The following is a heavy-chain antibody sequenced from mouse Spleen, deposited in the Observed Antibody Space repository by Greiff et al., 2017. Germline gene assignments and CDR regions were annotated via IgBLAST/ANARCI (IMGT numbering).Heavy chain of an antibody. Sequence: QVQLQQSGAELVRPGTSVKVSCKASGYAFTNYLIEWVKQRPGQGLEWIGVINPGSGGTNYNEKFKGKATLTADKSSSTAYMQLSSLTSEDSAVYFCARRGDYGSSLYYFDYWGQGTTLTVSS. J-gene: IGHJ2*01. CDR1: GYAFTNYL. CDR3: ARRGDYGSSLYYFDY. V-gene: IGHV1-54*01. CDR2: INPGSGGT. D-gene: IGHD1-1*01.